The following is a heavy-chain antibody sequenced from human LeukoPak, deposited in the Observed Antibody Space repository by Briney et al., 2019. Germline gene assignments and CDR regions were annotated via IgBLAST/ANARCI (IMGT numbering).Heavy chain of an antibody. D-gene: IGHD4-11*01. CDR2: IYPGYSYT. CDR3: SRRGQQCSNLDYFDY. J-gene: IGHJ4*02. V-gene: IGHV5-51*01. Sequence: GGALQISFQGSGCSFISYWSGWGRRMAGKGGEWMGIIYPGYSYTIYRPSLQGQVPISADKSLSPAYLQWSSLEASDTAMYYCSRRGQQCSNLDYFDYWGQGTLVTVSS. CDR1: GCSFISYW.